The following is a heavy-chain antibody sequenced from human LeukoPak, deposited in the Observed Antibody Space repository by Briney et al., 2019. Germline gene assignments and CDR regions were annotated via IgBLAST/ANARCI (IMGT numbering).Heavy chain of an antibody. J-gene: IGHJ4*02. CDR3: ARDGRSTWYEDS. V-gene: IGHV3-21*01. D-gene: IGHD6-13*01. CDR2: ISSTSSYI. CDR1: GFSFSGYS. Sequence: GGSPRLSCAASGFSFSGYSMNWVRQAPGKGLEWVSSISSTSSYIYYADSVKGRFTISRDNAKNSLFLQMNNLRAEDAAVYFCARDGRSTWYEDSWGQGTLVTVSS.